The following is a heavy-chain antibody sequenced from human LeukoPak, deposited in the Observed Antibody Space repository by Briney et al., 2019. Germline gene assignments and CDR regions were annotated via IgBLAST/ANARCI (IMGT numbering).Heavy chain of an antibody. Sequence: ASVKVSCKASGYTFTSYYMHWVRQAPGQGLEWMGIINPSGGSTSYAQKFQGRVTMTRDMSTSTVYMELSSLRSEDTAVYYCAREGVRIAVAGLPSYFDYWGQGTLVTASS. J-gene: IGHJ4*02. D-gene: IGHD6-19*01. V-gene: IGHV1-46*01. CDR3: AREGVRIAVAGLPSYFDY. CDR1: GYTFTSYY. CDR2: INPSGGST.